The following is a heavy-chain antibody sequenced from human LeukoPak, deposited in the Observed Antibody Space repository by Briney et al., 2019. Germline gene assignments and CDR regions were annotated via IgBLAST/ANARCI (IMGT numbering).Heavy chain of an antibody. Sequence: SQTLSLTCAISGGSVSSNSASWNWLRQSPSRGLEWLGRTYYRSKWYNDCAVSVKSRITINPDTSKNQFSLQLNSVTPEDTAVYYCVRKSSTSAFDYWGQGTLVTVSS. D-gene: IGHD6-13*01. V-gene: IGHV6-1*01. J-gene: IGHJ4*02. CDR1: GGSVSSNSAS. CDR2: TYYRSKWYN. CDR3: VRKSSTSAFDY.